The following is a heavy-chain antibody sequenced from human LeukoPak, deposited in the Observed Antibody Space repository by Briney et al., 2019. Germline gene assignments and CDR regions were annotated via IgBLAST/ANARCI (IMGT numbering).Heavy chain of an antibody. D-gene: IGHD1-14*01. CDR3: ARDRGRTFEFDY. J-gene: IGHJ4*02. V-gene: IGHV1-46*01. CDR1: GHTFTTYN. Sequence: ASVKVSCKASGHTFTTYNFYWVRQAPGQGLEWMGIVDPSDGATSYAQKFRGRVAMNRDMSTSTVYLELESLRSDDTALYYCARDRGRTFEFDYWGQGTLVTVSS. CDR2: VDPSDGAT.